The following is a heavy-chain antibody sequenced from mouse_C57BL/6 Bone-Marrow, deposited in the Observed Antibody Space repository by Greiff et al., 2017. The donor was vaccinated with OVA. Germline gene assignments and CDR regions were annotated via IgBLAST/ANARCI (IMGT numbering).Heavy chain of an antibody. CDR1: GYAFSSSW. Sequence: VQLQQSGPELVKPGASVKISCKASGYAFSSSWMNWVKQRPGKGLEWIGRIYPGDGDTNYNGKFKGKATLTADKSSSTAYMQLSSLTSEDSAVYFCARNDWDDYFDYWGQGTTLTVSS. CDR2: IYPGDGDT. CDR3: ARNDWDDYFDY. D-gene: IGHD4-1*01. V-gene: IGHV1-82*01. J-gene: IGHJ2*01.